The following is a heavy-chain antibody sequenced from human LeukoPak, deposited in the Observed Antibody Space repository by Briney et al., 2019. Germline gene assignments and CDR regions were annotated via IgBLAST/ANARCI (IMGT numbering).Heavy chain of an antibody. CDR3: ARLESEAAAGSYFDY. CDR1: GGSFSGYY. Sequence: SETLSLTCADYGGSFSGYYWSWIRQPPGKGLEWIGEINHSGSTNYNPSLKSRVTISVDTSKNQFSLKLSSVTAADTAVYYCARLESEAAAGSYFDYWGQGTLVTVSS. CDR2: INHSGST. V-gene: IGHV4-34*01. J-gene: IGHJ4*02. D-gene: IGHD6-13*01.